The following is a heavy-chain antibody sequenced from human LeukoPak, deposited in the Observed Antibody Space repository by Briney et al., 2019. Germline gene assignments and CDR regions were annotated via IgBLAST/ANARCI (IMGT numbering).Heavy chain of an antibody. CDR1: GGSISSSSYY. J-gene: IGHJ5*02. D-gene: IGHD2-15*01. CDR2: IYYSGST. CDR3: ATSGYCSGGSYSNNWFDP. V-gene: IGHV4-39*07. Sequence: PSETLSLTCTVSGGSISSSSYYWGWIRQPPGKGLEWIGSIYYSGSTNYNPSLKSRVTISVDTSKNQFSLKLSSVTAADTAVYYCATSGYCSGGSYSNNWFDPWGQGTLVTVSS.